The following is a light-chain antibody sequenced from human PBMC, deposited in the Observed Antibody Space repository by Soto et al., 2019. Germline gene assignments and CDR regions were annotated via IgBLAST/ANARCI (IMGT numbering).Light chain of an antibody. CDR2: AKS. V-gene: IGKV1-39*01. CDR1: QYIDTY. J-gene: IGKJ4*01. Sequence: DIPMAQSPSSLSASVGDRVTITCRASQYIDTYLHWYQQKPGKAPKLLIYAKSSLQSGVPSRLSGSGSGTDFTRNNSSLQPDDFASYFCQQTHSVPQTFGGGTKVKIK. CDR3: QQTHSVPQT.